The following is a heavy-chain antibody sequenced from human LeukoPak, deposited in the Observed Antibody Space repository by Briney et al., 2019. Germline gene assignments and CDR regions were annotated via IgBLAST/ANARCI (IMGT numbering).Heavy chain of an antibody. V-gene: IGHV3-NL1*01. CDR3: ASDGYNYFEF. Sequence: GGSLRLSCAASGFSFSTWSVNWVRQAPGKGLEWISLIYTDGTTTFYADSVKGRFTLSRDNSKNTFYLQMNGLRPEDTAVYYCASDGYNYFEFWGQGTLVIVSS. D-gene: IGHD5-24*01. J-gene: IGHJ4*02. CDR2: IYTDGTTT. CDR1: GFSFSTWS.